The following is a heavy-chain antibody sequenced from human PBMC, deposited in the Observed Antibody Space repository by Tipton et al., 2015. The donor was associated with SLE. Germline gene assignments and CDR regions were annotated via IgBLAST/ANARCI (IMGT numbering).Heavy chain of an antibody. CDR2: ISWNSASI. J-gene: IGHJ4*02. CDR3: VKDVGGGDSGSWDS. CDR1: GFIFGNYA. Sequence: RSLRLSCAASGFIFGNYAMHWVRQKPGKGLEWVSHISWNSASIAYADSVKGRFTISRDNAKNSLNLQMNSLRTDDMALYYCVKDVGGGDSGSWDSWGQGTQVTVSS. D-gene: IGHD4-23*01. V-gene: IGHV3-9*03.